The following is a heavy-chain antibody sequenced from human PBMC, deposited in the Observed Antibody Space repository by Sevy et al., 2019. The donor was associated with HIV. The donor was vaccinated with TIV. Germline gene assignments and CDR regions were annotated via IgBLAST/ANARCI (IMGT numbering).Heavy chain of an antibody. CDR1: GYSISSDDY. CDR3: ARTLRGNFETRATAFNI. D-gene: IGHD1-7*01. V-gene: IGHV4-38-2*01. CDR2: IYHSGNT. Sequence: SETLSLTCAVSGYSISSDDYWVWIRQPPGKRLEWIGNIYHSGNTYYNPSLKSRVTMSLDTSMNQFSLRLTSVTAADTAVYYCARTLRGNFETRATAFNIWGQGTMVTVSS. J-gene: IGHJ3*02.